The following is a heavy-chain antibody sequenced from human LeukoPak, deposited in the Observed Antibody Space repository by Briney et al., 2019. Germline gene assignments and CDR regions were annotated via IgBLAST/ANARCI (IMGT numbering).Heavy chain of an antibody. V-gene: IGHV5-10-1*01. CDR3: ARTYGSGSYMFNY. CDR1: GYSFTSYW. D-gene: IGHD3-10*01. J-gene: IGHJ4*02. CDR2: IDPSDSYT. Sequence: HGESLKISCKGSGYSFTSYWISWVRQMPGKGLEWMGRIDPSDSYTIYSPSFQGHVTISADKSISTAYLQWSSLKASDTAMYYCARTYGSGSYMFNYWGQGTLVTVSS.